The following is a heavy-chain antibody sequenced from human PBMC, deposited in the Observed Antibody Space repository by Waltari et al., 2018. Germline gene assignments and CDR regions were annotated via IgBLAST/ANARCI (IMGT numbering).Heavy chain of an antibody. CDR2: IYHSGST. V-gene: IGHV4-38-2*02. CDR3: ARVVVAADFDY. D-gene: IGHD2-15*01. CDR1: GYSISSGSY. Sequence: QVQLQESGPGLVKPSETLSLTCTVSGYSISSGSYWGWIRQPPGKGLEWIGSIYHSGSTYYNPSLKSRVTISVDTSKNQFSLKLSSVTAADTAVYYCARVVVAADFDYWGQGTLVTVSS. J-gene: IGHJ4*02.